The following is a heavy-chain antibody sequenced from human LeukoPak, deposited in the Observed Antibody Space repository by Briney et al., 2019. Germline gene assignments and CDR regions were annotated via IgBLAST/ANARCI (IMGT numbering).Heavy chain of an antibody. J-gene: IGHJ4*02. Sequence: PGGSLRLSCAASGFIFSTYGMSWVRQAPGKGLEWVSSILASGATTWYADSVKGRFTISRDNSKNAVDLQMYSLRAEDTAVYYCATKTAFDFWGQGTLVTVSS. CDR3: ATKTAFDF. V-gene: IGHV3-23*01. CDR2: ILASGATT. D-gene: IGHD5-18*01. CDR1: GFIFSTYG.